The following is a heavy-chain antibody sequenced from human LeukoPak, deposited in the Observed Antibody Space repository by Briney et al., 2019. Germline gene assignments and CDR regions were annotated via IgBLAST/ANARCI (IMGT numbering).Heavy chain of an antibody. V-gene: IGHV3-21*01. D-gene: IGHD3-9*01. J-gene: IGHJ1*01. CDR1: GFTFSSYS. Sequence: GGSLRLSCAASGFTFSSYSMNWVRQAPGKGLEWVSSISSSSSYIYYADSVKGRFTISRDNAENSLYLQMNSLRAEDTAVYYCARAGGLDILTGTQYFQHWGQGTLVTVSS. CDR3: ARAGGLDILTGTQYFQH. CDR2: ISSSSSYI.